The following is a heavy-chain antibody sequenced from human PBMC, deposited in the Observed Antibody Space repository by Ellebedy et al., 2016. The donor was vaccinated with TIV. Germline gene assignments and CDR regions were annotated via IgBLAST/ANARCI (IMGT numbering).Heavy chain of an antibody. V-gene: IGHV1-46*01. CDR1: GYTFTNYY. CDR2: INSSGGST. CDR3: ARGPHLRSFDPPGFDY. J-gene: IGHJ4*02. D-gene: IGHD3-9*01. Sequence: AASVKVSCKASGYTFTNYYIHWVRQAPEQGPEWMGIINSSGGSTILAQKFKGRVTVTRDTSTSTVYMDLSSLRSEDTAMYYCARGPHLRSFDPPGFDYWGQGTLVTVSS.